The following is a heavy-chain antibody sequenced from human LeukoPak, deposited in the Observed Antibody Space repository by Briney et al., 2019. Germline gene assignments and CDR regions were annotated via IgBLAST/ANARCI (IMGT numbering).Heavy chain of an antibody. Sequence: GPLRLSCAASGFTFSSYWMSWVRQAPGKGLEWVANIKQDGSEKYYVDSVKGRFTISRDSAKNSLYLQMNSLRAEDTAVYYCARAVVGYSYGPNWFDPWGQGTLVTVSS. V-gene: IGHV3-7*01. D-gene: IGHD5-18*01. CDR1: GFTFSSYW. J-gene: IGHJ5*02. CDR2: IKQDGSEK. CDR3: ARAVVGYSYGPNWFDP.